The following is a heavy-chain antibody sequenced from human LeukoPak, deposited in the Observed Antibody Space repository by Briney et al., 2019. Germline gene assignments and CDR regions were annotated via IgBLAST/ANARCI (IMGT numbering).Heavy chain of an antibody. D-gene: IGHD3-9*01. CDR2: FDPEDGET. J-gene: IGHJ3*02. CDR3: ATDSPDILTGFSWDAFDI. V-gene: IGHV1-24*01. CDR1: GYTLTELS. Sequence: ASVKVSCKVSGYTLTELSMHWVRQAPGKGLEWMGGFDPEDGETISAQTFQGRFTMSEDKSTVTGYMELSSLRSEDTAVYYCATDSPDILTGFSWDAFDIWGQGTMVTVSS.